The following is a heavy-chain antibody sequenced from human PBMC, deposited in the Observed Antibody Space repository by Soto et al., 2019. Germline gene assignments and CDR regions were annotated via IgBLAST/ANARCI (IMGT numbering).Heavy chain of an antibody. CDR1: GFPFSSYA. V-gene: IGHV3-23*01. Sequence: HPGGSLRLSCAASGFPFSSYAMSWVRQAPGKGLEWVSSISGSTLATYYADSVKGRFTVSRDNSKNTLYLQMDSLRAEDTAVYFCAKPGGGTGWYSVWGQGTLVTVSS. CDR3: AKPGGGTGWYSV. D-gene: IGHD6-19*01. J-gene: IGHJ4*02. CDR2: ISGSTLAT.